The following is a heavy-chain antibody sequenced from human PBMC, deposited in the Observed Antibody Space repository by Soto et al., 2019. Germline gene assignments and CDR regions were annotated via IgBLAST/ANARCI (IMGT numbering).Heavy chain of an antibody. Sequence: QVHLQESGPGLVKPSETLSLTCAVSGDSIKTETWWSWLRQLPGTGLEWIGEIKHTGDANANAALLSRVYLSVDRTKNQFVLNLRSVSAADTAGYCCAREVRLPWCESWGQGTLVTVSS. CDR3: AREVRLPWCES. CDR1: GDSIKTETW. CDR2: IKHTGDA. D-gene: IGHD3-10*01. J-gene: IGHJ5*01. V-gene: IGHV4-4*01.